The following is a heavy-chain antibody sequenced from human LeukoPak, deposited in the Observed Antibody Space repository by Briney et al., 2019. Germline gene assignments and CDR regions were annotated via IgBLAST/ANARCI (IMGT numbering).Heavy chain of an antibody. D-gene: IGHD3-22*01. CDR1: GYTFTSYD. J-gene: IGHJ3*02. V-gene: IGHV1-8*01. CDR2: MNPNSGNT. CDR3: ATAYYYDSRGFSSPRNDAFDI. Sequence: ASVKVSCTASGYTFTSYDINWVRHAPGPGLERMGWMNPNSGNTGYAQKFQGRDTMTRNTSISTDYMVLSSLRSDDSAVYYCATAYYYDSRGFSSPRNDAFDIWGQGTMVTVSS.